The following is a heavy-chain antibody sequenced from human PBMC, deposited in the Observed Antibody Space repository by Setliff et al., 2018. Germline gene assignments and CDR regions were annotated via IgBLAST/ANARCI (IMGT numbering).Heavy chain of an antibody. J-gene: IGHJ4*02. D-gene: IGHD2-15*01. Sequence: SETLSLTCAVYGGSFSGYYWSWIRQHPGKRLEWIGEIIHSGSTNYNPSLKSRVTISMDTSKNQFSLKVSSVTAADTAVYYCARSFSRSEKFLLDYWGQGALVTVSS. CDR2: IIHSGST. V-gene: IGHV4-34*12. CDR1: GGSFSGYY. CDR3: ARSFSRSEKFLLDY.